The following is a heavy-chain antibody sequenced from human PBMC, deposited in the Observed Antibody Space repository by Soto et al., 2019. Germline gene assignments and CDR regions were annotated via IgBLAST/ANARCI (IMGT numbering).Heavy chain of an antibody. V-gene: IGHV3-74*03. CDR3: ARDNSGPIMFEY. Sequence: SLRLSCAASGFTFRDYSLHWVRQAPGKGLVWVSQIKGDGSNIKYADSVKGRFTISRDNAKNTLYLQMNSLRAEDTAVYYCARDNSGPIMFEYWGQGNLVTVSS. D-gene: IGHD6-19*01. J-gene: IGHJ4*02. CDR2: IKGDGSNI. CDR1: GFTFRDYS.